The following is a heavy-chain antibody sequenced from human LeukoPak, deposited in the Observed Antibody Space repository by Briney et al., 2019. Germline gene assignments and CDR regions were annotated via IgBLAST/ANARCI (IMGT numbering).Heavy chain of an antibody. D-gene: IGHD5-24*01. Sequence: GSLRLSCAASGFTFTDYGMHWVRQAPGKGLEWVAVIWYHGDGKRYADSVKGRFTISRDNSRNTLYLQTNSLRVEDMAVYYCTKSRGDRERWLHLDSWGQGTLVTVSS. CDR1: GFTFTDYG. CDR3: TKSRGDRERWLHLDS. CDR2: IWYHGDGK. J-gene: IGHJ4*02. V-gene: IGHV3-33*06.